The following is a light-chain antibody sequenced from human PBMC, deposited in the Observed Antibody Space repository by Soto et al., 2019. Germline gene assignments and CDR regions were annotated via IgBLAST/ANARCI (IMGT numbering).Light chain of an antibody. J-gene: IGKJ5*01. Sequence: EIVLTQSPATLSLSPGDRDTLSCRANQSVGSSLAWIRQRPGQAPSLVIYDAFNRASGTPARFSGSGSGTDFNLTISSLESADFANYYCQQRSTWPMSFGQGTRLEI. V-gene: IGKV3-11*01. CDR3: QQRSTWPMS. CDR1: QSVGSS. CDR2: DAF.